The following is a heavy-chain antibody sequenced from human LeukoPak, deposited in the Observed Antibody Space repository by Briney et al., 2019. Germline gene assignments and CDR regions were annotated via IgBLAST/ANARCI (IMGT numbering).Heavy chain of an antibody. J-gene: IGHJ4*02. V-gene: IGHV3-23*01. Sequence: AGASLRLSCAASGFTFSSYAMSWVRQAPGKGLDWVSAISGSGDGTYYADSVKGRFTISRDNSKNTLYPQMNTLRAEDTAVYYCAKDRDYYAVDYWGQGTLVTVSS. D-gene: IGHD3-22*01. CDR1: GFTFSSYA. CDR3: AKDRDYYAVDY. CDR2: ISGSGDGT.